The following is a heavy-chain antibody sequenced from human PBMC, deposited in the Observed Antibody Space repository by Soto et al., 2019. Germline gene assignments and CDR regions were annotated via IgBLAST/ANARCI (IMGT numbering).Heavy chain of an antibody. CDR3: AMDDEYSGNVMDV. D-gene: IGHD3-10*01. V-gene: IGHV3-33*01. CDR2: ILNDGSNR. Sequence: QVPLVESGGGVVQPGRSLTLSCAASGFTFSNYGMHWVRQAPGKGLEWVAVILNDGSNRYHADSVQDRFTISRDNSKNTLYLQTNSLRAEDTAVYYCAMDDEYSGNVMDVWGQGTTVTVS. J-gene: IGHJ6*02. CDR1: GFTFSNYG.